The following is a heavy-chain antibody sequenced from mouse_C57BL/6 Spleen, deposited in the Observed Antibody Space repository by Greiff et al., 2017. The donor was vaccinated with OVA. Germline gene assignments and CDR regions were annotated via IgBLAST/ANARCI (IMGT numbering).Heavy chain of an antibody. Sequence: VQLQQPGAELVRPGSSVKLSCKASGYTFTSYWMHWVKQRPIQGLEWIGNIDPSDSDTHYNQKFKDKATLTVDKSSSTAYMQLSSLTSEDSAVYYCARYLLYAMDYWGQGTSVTVSS. CDR2: IDPSDSDT. CDR1: GYTFTSYW. J-gene: IGHJ4*01. V-gene: IGHV1-52*01. CDR3: ARYLLYAMDY. D-gene: IGHD2-10*01.